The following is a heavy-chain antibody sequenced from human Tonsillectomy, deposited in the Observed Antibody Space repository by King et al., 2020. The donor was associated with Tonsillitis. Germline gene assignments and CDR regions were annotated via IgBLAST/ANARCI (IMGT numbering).Heavy chain of an antibody. CDR2: ISKSSII. J-gene: IGHJ4*02. V-gene: IGHV3-11*01. D-gene: IGHD2-15*01. Sequence: HVQLVESGGGLVKPGGSLRLSCAASGFSFSDYYMTWIRQAPGKGLEWISHISKSSIIYYADSVRGRFTISRDNAKNSVFLQLNTLRAEDPAVYYCVAGVALDYWGQGTLVNVAS. CDR3: VAGVALDY. CDR1: GFSFSDYY.